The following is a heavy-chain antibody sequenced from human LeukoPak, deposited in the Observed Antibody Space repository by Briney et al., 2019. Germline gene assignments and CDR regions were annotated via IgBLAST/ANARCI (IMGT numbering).Heavy chain of an antibody. Sequence: SETLSLTCAVYGGSFSGYYWSWIRQPPGKGLEWIGEINHSGSTNYNPSLKSRVTISVDTSKNQFSLKLSSVTAADTAVYYCARAQGAGSDLDYWGQGTLVTVSS. D-gene: IGHD1-26*01. CDR1: GGSFSGYY. J-gene: IGHJ4*02. V-gene: IGHV4-34*01. CDR2: INHSGST. CDR3: ARAQGAGSDLDY.